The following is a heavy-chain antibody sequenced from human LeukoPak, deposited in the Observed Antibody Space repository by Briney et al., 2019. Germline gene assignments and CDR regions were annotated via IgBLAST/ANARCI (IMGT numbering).Heavy chain of an antibody. V-gene: IGHV4-30-4*01. D-gene: IGHD3-10*01. J-gene: IGHJ6*02. CDR3: ARTGGYYYLYYYHGMDV. CDR2: IYHSGTT. Sequence: SETLSLTCTLSGGSLSSGDYYWSWIRQSPGKGLEWIGYIYHSGTTYYNPSLKSRLSMSVDTSKNQFSLNLPSVTPADTAVYYCARTGGYYYLYYYHGMDVWGQGTTVTVSS. CDR1: GGSLSSGDYY.